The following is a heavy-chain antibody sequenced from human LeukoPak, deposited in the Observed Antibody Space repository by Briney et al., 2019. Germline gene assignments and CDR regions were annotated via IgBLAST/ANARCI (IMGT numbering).Heavy chain of an antibody. Sequence: GGSLRLSCAASGFSFTTYAMNWVRQAPGKGLEWVSHISSSSSINYADSVKGRFTISRDNSKNTVYLQMNSLRAEDTAVYYCAKHHYESSGYFYFDYWGQGTLVTVSS. CDR2: ISSSSSI. CDR3: AKHHYESSGYFYFDY. J-gene: IGHJ4*02. D-gene: IGHD3-22*01. CDR1: GFSFTTYA. V-gene: IGHV3-23*01.